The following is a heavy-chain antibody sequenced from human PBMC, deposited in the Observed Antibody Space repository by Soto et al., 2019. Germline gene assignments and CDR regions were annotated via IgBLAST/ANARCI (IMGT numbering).Heavy chain of an antibody. CDR3: ERLVYYHNSRYCEY. D-gene: IGHD3-22*01. J-gene: IGHJ4*02. CDR2: IYPPDSDT. V-gene: IGHV5-51*01. CDR1: GYTFTNYW. Sequence: GEPLKISCKGSGYTFTNYWICWVRQMPGKGLEWMGVIYPPDSDTRYSPSFQGQVTISADKSISTAFLQWSSLEASDTAMSYCERLVYYHNSRYCEYWGQGTLVTVSS.